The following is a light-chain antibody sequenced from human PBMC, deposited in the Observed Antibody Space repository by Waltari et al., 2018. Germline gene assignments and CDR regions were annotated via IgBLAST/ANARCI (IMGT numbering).Light chain of an antibody. Sequence: EIVLTQSPGTLSLSPGERATLSCRASQSISNTYLAWYQQKSGQAPRLLLYGASNRATGIPDRFSGSGSATDFTLTISRLEPEDFAVYYCQHYGSSPRMYIFGQGTKLEI. CDR2: GAS. CDR1: QSISNTY. CDR3: QHYGSSPRMYI. J-gene: IGKJ2*01. V-gene: IGKV3-20*01.